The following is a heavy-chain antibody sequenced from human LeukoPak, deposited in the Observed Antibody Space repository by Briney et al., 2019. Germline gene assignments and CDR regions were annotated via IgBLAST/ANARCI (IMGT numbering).Heavy chain of an antibody. CDR1: GGSISSSSYY. D-gene: IGHD3-3*01. CDR3: ASLPTERSGYVFGES. J-gene: IGHJ4*02. CDR2: IYYSGST. V-gene: IGHV4-39*07. Sequence: SETLSLTCTVSGGSISSSSYYWGWIRQPPGKGLEWIGSIYYSGSTYYNSSLKSRVIISVDTSKNQFSLKLSSVTAADTAMYYCASLPTERSGYVFGESWGQGTLVTVSS.